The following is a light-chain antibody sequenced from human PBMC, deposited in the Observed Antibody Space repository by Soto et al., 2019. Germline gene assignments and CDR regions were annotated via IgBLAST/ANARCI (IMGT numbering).Light chain of an antibody. CDR2: GAS. Sequence: EIVMTQSPGTLPVSPGERATLSCRASQSISSSFLAWYQQKPGQAPRLLIDGASTRASGIPARFSGSGSGTDFTLTISSLQSEDFAVYYCQQYNKWPPDGTFGQGTKV. J-gene: IGKJ1*01. CDR3: QQYNKWPPDGT. V-gene: IGKV3-15*01. CDR1: QSISSS.